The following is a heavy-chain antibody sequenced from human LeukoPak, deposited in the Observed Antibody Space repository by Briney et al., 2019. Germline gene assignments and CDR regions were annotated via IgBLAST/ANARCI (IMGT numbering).Heavy chain of an antibody. CDR2: INSDGSST. CDR1: GFTFSSYW. J-gene: IGHJ4*02. V-gene: IGHV3-74*01. Sequence: GGSLRLSCAASGFTFSSYWMHWVRQAPGKGLVWVSRINSDGSSTSYADSVKGRFTISRDNAKNTLYVQMNSLRAEDTAVYYCARDSDDFWSGYSFDYWGQGTLVTVSS. D-gene: IGHD3-3*01. CDR3: ARDSDDFWSGYSFDY.